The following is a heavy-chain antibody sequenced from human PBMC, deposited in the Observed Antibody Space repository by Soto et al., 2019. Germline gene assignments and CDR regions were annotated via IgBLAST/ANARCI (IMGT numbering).Heavy chain of an antibody. J-gene: IGHJ5*02. Sequence: EASVKVSCKASGYTFTSYYMHWVRQAPGQGLEWMGIINPSGGSTSYAQKFQGRVTMTRDTSTSTVYMELSSLRSEDTAVYYCARVGAIAAAGTRGNWFDPWGQGTLVTVSS. D-gene: IGHD6-13*01. V-gene: IGHV1-46*01. CDR2: INPSGGST. CDR1: GYTFTSYY. CDR3: ARVGAIAAAGTRGNWFDP.